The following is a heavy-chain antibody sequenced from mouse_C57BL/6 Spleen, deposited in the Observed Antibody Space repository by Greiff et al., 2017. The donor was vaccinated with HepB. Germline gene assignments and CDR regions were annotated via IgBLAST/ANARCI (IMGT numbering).Heavy chain of an antibody. V-gene: IGHV5-17*01. J-gene: IGHJ4*01. CDR3: ARSRFYAMDD. Sequence: EVQLQESGGGLVKPGGSLKLSCAASGFTFSDYGMHWVRQAPEKGLEWVAYISSGSSTIYYADTVKGRFTISRDNAKNTLFLQMTSLRSEDTAMYYCARSRFYAMDDWGQGTSVTVSS. CDR2: ISSGSSTI. CDR1: GFTFSDYG.